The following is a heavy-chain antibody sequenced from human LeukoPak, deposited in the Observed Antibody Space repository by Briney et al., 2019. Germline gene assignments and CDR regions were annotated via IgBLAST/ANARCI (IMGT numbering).Heavy chain of an antibody. CDR1: GFTFSSYW. Sequence: PGGSLRLSCAASGFTFSSYWMRWVREAPGKGLEWVANIKQDGSEKNYVDSVKGRFTISRDNSKNTLYLQMNSLRAEDTAVYYCARGLYCSSTSCYLEPFDYWGQGTLVTVSS. V-gene: IGHV3-7*01. CDR3: ARGLYCSSTSCYLEPFDY. D-gene: IGHD2-2*01. J-gene: IGHJ4*02. CDR2: IKQDGSEK.